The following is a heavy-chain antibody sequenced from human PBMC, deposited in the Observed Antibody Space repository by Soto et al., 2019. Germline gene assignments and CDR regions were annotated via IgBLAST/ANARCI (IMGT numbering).Heavy chain of an antibody. D-gene: IGHD2-15*01. Sequence: ESGGGLVQPGGSLRLSCAASGFTFSSYWMSWVRQAPGKGLEWVANIKQDGSEKYYVDSVKGRFTISRDNAKNSLYLQMNSLRAEDTAVYYCARVYCSGGSCYGFDYWGQGTLVTVSS. CDR2: IKQDGSEK. CDR3: ARVYCSGGSCYGFDY. J-gene: IGHJ4*02. CDR1: GFTFSSYW. V-gene: IGHV3-7*01.